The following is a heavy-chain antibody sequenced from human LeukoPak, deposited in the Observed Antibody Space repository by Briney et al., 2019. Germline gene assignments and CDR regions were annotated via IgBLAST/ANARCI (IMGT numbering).Heavy chain of an antibody. CDR2: IYYSGST. V-gene: IGHV4-39*02. J-gene: IGHJ4*02. Sequence: PSETLSLTCTVSGGSISSSSYYWGWIRQPPGKGLEWIGSIYYSGSTYYNPSLKSRVTISVDTSKNQFSLKLSSVTAADTAVYYCARDFLLLSSGWSQEPDYWGQGTLVTVSS. CDR3: ARDFLLLSSGWSQEPDY. D-gene: IGHD6-19*01. CDR1: GGSISSSSYY.